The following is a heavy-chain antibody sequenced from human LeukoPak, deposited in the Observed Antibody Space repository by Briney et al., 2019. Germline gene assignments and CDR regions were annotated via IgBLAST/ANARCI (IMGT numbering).Heavy chain of an antibody. D-gene: IGHD3-3*01. Sequence: GGSLRLSCAASGFTFSSYAMSWVRQAPGKGLGWVSAISGSGGSTYYADSVKGRFTISRDNSKNTLYLQMNSLRAEDTAVYYCATEYYDFWSGYYRFDYWGQGTLVTVSS. V-gene: IGHV3-23*01. CDR2: ISGSGGST. J-gene: IGHJ4*02. CDR1: GFTFSSYA. CDR3: ATEYYDFWSGYYRFDY.